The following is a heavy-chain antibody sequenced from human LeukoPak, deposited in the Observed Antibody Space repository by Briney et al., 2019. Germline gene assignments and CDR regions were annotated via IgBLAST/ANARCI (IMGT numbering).Heavy chain of an antibody. CDR2: INTNTGNP. V-gene: IGHV7-4-1*02. CDR1: GYTFTNYA. Sequence: EASVKVSCKASGYTFTNYAINWVRQAPGQGLEWMGWINTNTGNPTYAQGFTGRFVFSLDTSVSTAYLQISSLKAEDTAVYYCARWAYSDDSCSLYLDLWGRGTLVTVSS. D-gene: IGHD2-15*01. CDR3: ARWAYSDDSCSLYLDL. J-gene: IGHJ2*01.